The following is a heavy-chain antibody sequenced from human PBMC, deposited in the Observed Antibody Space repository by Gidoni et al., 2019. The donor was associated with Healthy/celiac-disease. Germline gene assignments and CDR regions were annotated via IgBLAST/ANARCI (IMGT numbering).Heavy chain of an antibody. CDR1: GGSFSGYD. J-gene: IGHJ4*02. Sequence: QVQLQQWGAGLLKPSETLSFTCAVSGGSFSGYDWSWIRQPPGKGLEWIGEINHSGSTNYNPSLKSRVTISVDTSKNQFSLKLSSVTAADTAVYYCARAALESSGHFNDYWGQGTLVTVSS. D-gene: IGHD3-22*01. V-gene: IGHV4-34*01. CDR3: ARAALESSGHFNDY. CDR2: INHSGST.